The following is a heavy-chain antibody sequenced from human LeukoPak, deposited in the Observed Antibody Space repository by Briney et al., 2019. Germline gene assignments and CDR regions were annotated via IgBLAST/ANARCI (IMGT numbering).Heavy chain of an antibody. CDR2: IIPIFGTA. V-gene: IGHV1-69*05. J-gene: IGHJ6*03. Sequence: ASVKVSCKASGGTFSSYAISWVRQAPGQGLEWMGGIIPIFGTANYAQKFQGRVTITTDESTSTAYMELSSLRSEDTAVYYCAIHTAIHYYYYMDVWGKGTTVTVSS. D-gene: IGHD5-18*01. CDR3: AIHTAIHYYYYMDV. CDR1: GGTFSSYA.